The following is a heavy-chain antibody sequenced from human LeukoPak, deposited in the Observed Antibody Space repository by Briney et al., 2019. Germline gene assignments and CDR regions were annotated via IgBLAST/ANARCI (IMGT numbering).Heavy chain of an antibody. CDR2: IYQSEST. CDR3: ARNADDSSSYPYFDY. CDR1: GGSISNYF. V-gene: IGHV4-59*01. D-gene: IGHD3-22*01. J-gene: IGHJ4*02. Sequence: SLTCPVCGGSISNYFWSWLRPPAGKEREGMGYIYQSESTNYQPSLNSRVTISQDTSNNQFSLKLSSVTAADTAVYYCARNADDSSSYPYFDYWGQGTLVTVS.